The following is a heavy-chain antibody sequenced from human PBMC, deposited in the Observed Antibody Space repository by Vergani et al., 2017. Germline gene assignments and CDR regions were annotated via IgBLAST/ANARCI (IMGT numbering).Heavy chain of an antibody. J-gene: IGHJ6*03. CDR1: GFTFSSYW. Sequence: EVQLVEPGGGLVQPGGSLRLSCAASGFTFSSYWMSWVRQAPGKGLEWVANIKQDGSEKYYVDSVKGRFTISRDNAKNSLYLQMNSLRAEDTAVYYCARALDSWYGNYYYYMDVWGKGTTVTVSS. CDR3: ARALDSWYGNYYYYMDV. D-gene: IGHD6-13*01. V-gene: IGHV3-7*01. CDR2: IKQDGSEK.